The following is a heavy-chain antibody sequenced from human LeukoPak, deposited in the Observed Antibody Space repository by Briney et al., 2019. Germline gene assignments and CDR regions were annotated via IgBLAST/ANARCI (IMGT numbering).Heavy chain of an antibody. CDR3: ATVASTCTGGSCYQYYFDY. CDR2: IYYSGTT. Sequence: SETLSLTCTVSGGSISSRGYHWAWIRQPPGKGLEWIGSIYYSGTTYFNPSLKSRVTISVDTSRNRFSLSLRSVTAADTAVYHYATVASTCTGGSCYQYYFDYWGLGTLVTVSS. V-gene: IGHV4-39*01. J-gene: IGHJ4*02. D-gene: IGHD2-15*01. CDR1: GGSISSRGYH.